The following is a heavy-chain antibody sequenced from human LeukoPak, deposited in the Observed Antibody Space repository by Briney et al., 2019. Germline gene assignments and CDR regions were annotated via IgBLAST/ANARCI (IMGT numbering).Heavy chain of an antibody. Sequence: GESLKISCKGSGYSINNYWIGWVRQMPGKGLEWMGIIYPADSDIRYSPSFQGQVTISADKSISTVYLQWSSLKASDTAMYYCARQEYCSGGSCYTWFDPWGQGTLVTVSS. CDR1: GYSINNYW. CDR2: IYPADSDI. D-gene: IGHD2-15*01. CDR3: ARQEYCSGGSCYTWFDP. V-gene: IGHV5-51*01. J-gene: IGHJ5*02.